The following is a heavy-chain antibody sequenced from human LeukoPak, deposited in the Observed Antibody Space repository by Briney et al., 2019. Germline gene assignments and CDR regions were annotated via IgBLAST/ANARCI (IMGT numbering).Heavy chain of an antibody. V-gene: IGHV1-18*01. CDR3: ARGKPNYYDSSGYYSY. Sequence: ASVKVSCKASGYTFTSYGISWVRQAPGQGLEWMGWISAYNGNTNYAQKLQGRVTMTTDTSTSTAYMELRSLRSDDTAVYYCARGKPNYYDSSGYYSYWGQGTLVTVSS. D-gene: IGHD3-22*01. CDR1: GYTFTSYG. CDR2: ISAYNGNT. J-gene: IGHJ4*02.